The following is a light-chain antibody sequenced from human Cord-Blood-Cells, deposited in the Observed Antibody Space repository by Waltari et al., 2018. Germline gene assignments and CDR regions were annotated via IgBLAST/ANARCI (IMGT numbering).Light chain of an antibody. V-gene: IGKV3-11*01. CDR3: QQRSNWPT. Sequence: QSPATLSLSPGERATLSCRASQSVSSYLAWYQQKPGQAPRLLIYDASNRATGIPARFSGSGSGTDFTLTISSLEPEDFAVYYCQQRSNWPTFGPGTKVDIK. CDR2: DAS. CDR1: QSVSSY. J-gene: IGKJ3*01.